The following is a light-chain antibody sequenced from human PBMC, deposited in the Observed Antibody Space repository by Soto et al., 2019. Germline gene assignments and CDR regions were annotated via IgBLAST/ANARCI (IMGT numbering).Light chain of an antibody. Sequence: VVTQSPATLTVSPGERASLSCRASQSVSSNLAWYQQKPGQTPRLLIYATSTRATGIPARFSGSGSGTEFALTISSLQSEDFAVYYCQHYNNWPLTFGGGTKVDI. CDR1: QSVSSN. J-gene: IGKJ4*01. V-gene: IGKV3-15*01. CDR3: QHYNNWPLT. CDR2: ATS.